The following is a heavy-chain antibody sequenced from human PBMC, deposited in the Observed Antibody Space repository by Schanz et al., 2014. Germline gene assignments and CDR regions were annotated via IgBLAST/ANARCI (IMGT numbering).Heavy chain of an antibody. D-gene: IGHD4-17*01. J-gene: IGHJ4*02. CDR3: VRDTDYHFDY. Sequence: DVQLVESGGGLAQPGGSLRLSCAASGFTFDDYAMHWVRQAPGKGLEWVSGISWNSGSIGYADSVKGRFTISRDNAKNSLYLQMNSLRAEDTAVYYCVRDTDYHFDYWGQGTLVTVSS. V-gene: IGHV3-9*01. CDR1: GFTFDDYA. CDR2: ISWNSGSI.